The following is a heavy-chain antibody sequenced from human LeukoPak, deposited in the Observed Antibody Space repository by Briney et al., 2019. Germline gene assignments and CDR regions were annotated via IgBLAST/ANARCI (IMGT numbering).Heavy chain of an antibody. CDR1: GFTFSSYA. Sequence: GGSLRLSCAASGFTFSSYAMNWVRQAPEKGLEWVSAISGTGGSTFYADSVKGRFTISRDNSKNTLYLQMNSLRADDTAVYYCARKFGGATYYFDYWGQGTLVTVSS. V-gene: IGHV3-23*01. CDR2: ISGTGGST. CDR3: ARKFGGATYYFDY. D-gene: IGHD3-16*01. J-gene: IGHJ4*02.